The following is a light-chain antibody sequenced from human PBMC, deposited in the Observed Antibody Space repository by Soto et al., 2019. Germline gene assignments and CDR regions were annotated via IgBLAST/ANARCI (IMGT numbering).Light chain of an antibody. J-gene: IGLJ2*01. V-gene: IGLV2-23*02. Sequence: QSALTQPASVSGSPGQSITISCTGSNNDIGKYNLVSWYQQHPGKAPKLVIYEVSERPSGISSRFSGSKSGNTASLTISGLQAEDEADYYCCSYALTRPVVFGGGTKLTVL. CDR3: CSYALTRPVV. CDR2: EVS. CDR1: NNDIGKYNL.